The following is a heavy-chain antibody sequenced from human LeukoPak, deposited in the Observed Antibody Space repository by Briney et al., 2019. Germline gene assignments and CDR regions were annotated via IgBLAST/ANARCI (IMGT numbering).Heavy chain of an antibody. CDR3: MGGIGWLPDY. V-gene: IGHV3-7*01. CDR2: IEQDGSEK. Sequence: GGSLRLSCAASSLTFSAYWGNWVRQAPGKGLEWVANIEQDGSEKNYVDSVKGRFTISRDNGENSLYLQMNSLRVEDTGVYYCMGGIGWLPDYWGQGTLVTVSS. D-gene: IGHD6-19*01. J-gene: IGHJ4*02. CDR1: SLTFSAYW.